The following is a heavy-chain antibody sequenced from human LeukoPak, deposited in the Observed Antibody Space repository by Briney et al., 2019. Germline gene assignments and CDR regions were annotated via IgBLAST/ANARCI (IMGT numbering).Heavy chain of an antibody. V-gene: IGHV4-39*02. CDR2: IYYSGST. J-gene: IGHJ4*02. CDR3: AGDGYNSRRFFDY. Sequence: PSETLSLTCTVSGGSISSSSYYWGWIRQPPGKGLEWIGSIYYSGSTYYNPSLKSRVTISVDTSKNQFSLKLSSVTAADTAVYYCAGDGYNSRRFFDYWGQGTLVTVSS. D-gene: IGHD5-24*01. CDR1: GGSISSSSYY.